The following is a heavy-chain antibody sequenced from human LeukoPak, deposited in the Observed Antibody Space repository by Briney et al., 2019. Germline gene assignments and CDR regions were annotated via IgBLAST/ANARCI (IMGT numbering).Heavy chain of an antibody. Sequence: GGSLRLSCAASGFTFSDYYMSWIRQAPGKGLEWVAVIWYDGSNKYYADSVKGRFTISRDNSKNTLYLQMNSLRAEDTAVYYCARSNSHYFDYWGQGTLVTVSS. CDR1: GFTFSDYY. J-gene: IGHJ4*02. D-gene: IGHD2/OR15-2a*01. V-gene: IGHV3-33*08. CDR3: ARSNSHYFDY. CDR2: IWYDGSNK.